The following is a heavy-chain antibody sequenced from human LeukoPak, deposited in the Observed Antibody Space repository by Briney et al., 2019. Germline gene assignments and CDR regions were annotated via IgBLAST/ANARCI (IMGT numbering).Heavy chain of an antibody. CDR3: ARSPFYYFDY. D-gene: IGHD3-3*01. J-gene: IGHJ4*02. CDR1: GYSFTSYW. CDR2: IHPGDSDT. Sequence: GESLKTSCKGSGYSFTSYWIGWVRQMPGKGLELMGIIHPGDSDTRYSPSFQGQVTISVDKSISTAYLQWSSLKASDTAMFYCARSPFYYFDYWGQGTLVTVSS. V-gene: IGHV5-51*01.